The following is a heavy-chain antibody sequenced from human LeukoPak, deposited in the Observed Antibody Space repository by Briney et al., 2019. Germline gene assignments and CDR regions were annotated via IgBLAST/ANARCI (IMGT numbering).Heavy chain of an antibody. CDR3: AREYSGYEWACDY. CDR2: IIPILGIA. V-gene: IGHV1-69*04. Sequence: ALVKVSCKASGGTFSSYAISWVRQAPGQGLEWMGRIIPILGIANYAQKFQGRVTITADKSTSTAYMELSSLRSEDTAVYYCAREYSGYEWACDYWGQGTLVTVSS. CDR1: GGTFSSYA. D-gene: IGHD5-12*01. J-gene: IGHJ4*02.